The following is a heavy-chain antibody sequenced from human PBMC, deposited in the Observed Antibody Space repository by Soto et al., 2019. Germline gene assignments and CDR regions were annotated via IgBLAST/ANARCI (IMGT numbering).Heavy chain of an antibody. V-gene: IGHV1-18*01. CDR2: TTAFSGNA. CDR3: ARLMTMVTTNYFDY. Sequence: QVELVQSGSEVKKPGASVKVSCKASGYIFTSYGISWLRQAPGQGLEWLGGTTAFSGNAIYAQRFQGRVTMITDTSTSTAYMELRSLRSDDTAVYYCARLMTMVTTNYFDYWGQGTLVSVSS. CDR1: GYIFTSYG. J-gene: IGHJ4*02. D-gene: IGHD4-17*01.